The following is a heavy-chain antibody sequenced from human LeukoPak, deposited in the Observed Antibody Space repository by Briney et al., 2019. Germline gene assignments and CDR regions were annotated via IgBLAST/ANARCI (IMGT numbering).Heavy chain of an antibody. CDR2: LYSDGRT. CDR3: ARRSGDWAVNWFDP. V-gene: IGHV4-39*02. J-gene: IGHJ5*02. D-gene: IGHD2-21*02. Sequence: SETLSLTCTVSGGSITGTTYYWAWFRQPPGKGLEWIGSLYSDGRTFYGPSLKSRITISGDTSKNHFSLKLTSVTAADTAVYYCARRSGDWAVNWFDPWGQGTLVTDSS. CDR1: GGSITGTTYY.